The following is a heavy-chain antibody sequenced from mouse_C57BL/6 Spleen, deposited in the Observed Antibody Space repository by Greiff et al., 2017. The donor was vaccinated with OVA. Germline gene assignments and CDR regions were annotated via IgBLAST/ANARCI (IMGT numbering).Heavy chain of an antibody. Sequence: HVQRPQPVAELVSPGTSVKLSCKASGYTFTSYWMHWVKQRPGQGLEWIGVIDPSDSYTNYNQKFKGKATLTVDTSSSTAYMQLSSLTSEDSAVYYCATGNFDYWGQGTTLTVSS. V-gene: IGHV1-59*01. CDR2: IDPSDSYT. J-gene: IGHJ2*01. CDR1: GYTFTSYW. CDR3: ATGNFDY.